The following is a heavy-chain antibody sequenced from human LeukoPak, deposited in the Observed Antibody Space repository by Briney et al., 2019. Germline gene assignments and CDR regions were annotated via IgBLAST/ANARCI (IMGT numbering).Heavy chain of an antibody. CDR2: IIPIFGTA. V-gene: IGHV1-69*13. J-gene: IGHJ4*02. CDR1: GGTFSSYA. Sequence: GASVKVSCKASGGTFSSYAISWVRQAPGQGLEWMGGIIPIFGTANYAQKFQGRVTITADESTSTAYMELSSLRSEDTAVYYCARDGQDYGDYFWYFDYWGQGTLSPSPQ. CDR3: ARDGQDYGDYFWYFDY. D-gene: IGHD4-17*01.